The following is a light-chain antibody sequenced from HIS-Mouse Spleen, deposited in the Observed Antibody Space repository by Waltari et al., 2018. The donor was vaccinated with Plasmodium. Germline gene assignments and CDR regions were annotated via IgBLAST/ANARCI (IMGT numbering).Light chain of an antibody. J-gene: IGKJ1*01. CDR2: GAS. CDR3: QQYGSSPRT. Sequence: EIVLTQSPGTLSLSPVERATLSGRASQSVSSNYLAWDQQKPGQAPRLLIYGASSRATGIPDRLRGSGSGTDVTLTISRLEPEDFAVYYCQQYGSSPRTFGQGTKVEIK. CDR1: QSVSSNY. V-gene: IGKV3-20*01.